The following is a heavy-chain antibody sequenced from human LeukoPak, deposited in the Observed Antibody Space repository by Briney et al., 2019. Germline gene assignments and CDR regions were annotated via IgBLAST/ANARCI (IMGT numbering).Heavy chain of an antibody. Sequence: ASVKVSCKASGYTFTSYGISWVRQAPGLGLEWMGWISAYNGNTNYAQKLQGRVTMTTDTSTSTAYMELRSLRSDDTAVYYCAREVVVVAATPGWFDPWGQGTLVTVSS. CDR2: ISAYNGNT. V-gene: IGHV1-18*01. CDR3: AREVVVVAATPGWFDP. J-gene: IGHJ5*02. D-gene: IGHD2-15*01. CDR1: GYTFTSYG.